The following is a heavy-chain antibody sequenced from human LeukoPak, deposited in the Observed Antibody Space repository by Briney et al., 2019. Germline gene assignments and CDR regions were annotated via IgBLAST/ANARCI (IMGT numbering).Heavy chain of an antibody. Sequence: GGSLRLSCAASGVTFSSHWMSWVRQAPGEGLEWVANIKHDGSEKYYVGSVKGRFTISRDNAKNSLYLQMNSLRAEDTAVYYCAVYNWNSKRDLDYWGQGTLVTVSS. V-gene: IGHV3-7*05. CDR2: IKHDGSEK. CDR1: GVTFSSHW. J-gene: IGHJ4*02. D-gene: IGHD1-7*01. CDR3: AVYNWNSKRDLDY.